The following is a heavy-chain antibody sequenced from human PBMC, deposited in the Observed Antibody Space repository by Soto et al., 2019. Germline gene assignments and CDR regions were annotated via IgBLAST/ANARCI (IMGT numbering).Heavy chain of an antibody. V-gene: IGHV3-72*01. CDR2: TRNKVNSYTT. D-gene: IGHD2-2*02. CDR1: GFIFSDHY. Sequence: EVQLVESGGGLVQPGGSLRLSCAASGFIFSDHYMDWVRQAPGKGLEWVGRTRNKVNSYTTEYAASVKGRFTISRDDXXNXLXXQMNSLKTEDTAVYYCARARIGYCVSTPCYSGMDVWGQGTTVTVSS. J-gene: IGHJ6*02. CDR3: ARARIGYCVSTPCYSGMDV.